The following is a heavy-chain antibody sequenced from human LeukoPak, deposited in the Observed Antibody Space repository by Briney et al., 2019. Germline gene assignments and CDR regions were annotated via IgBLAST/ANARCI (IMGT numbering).Heavy chain of an antibody. D-gene: IGHD3-3*01. J-gene: IGHJ4*02. CDR3: ARARFLEWLLYDGSFDY. Sequence: GGSLRLSCAASGFTFSSYAMSWVRQAPGKGLEWVSAISGSGGSTYYADSVKGRFTISRDNSKNTLYLQMNSLRAEDTAVYYCARARFLEWLLYDGSFDYWGQGTLVTVSS. V-gene: IGHV3-23*01. CDR2: ISGSGGST. CDR1: GFTFSSYA.